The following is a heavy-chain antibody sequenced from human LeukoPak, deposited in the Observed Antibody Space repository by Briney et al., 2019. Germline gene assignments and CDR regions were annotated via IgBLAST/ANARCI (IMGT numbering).Heavy chain of an antibody. D-gene: IGHD5-24*01. CDR3: ARDRNGYNPYYFDY. CDR2: IYYSGST. Sequence: PETLSLTCTVSGGSISSYYWSWIRQLPGKGLEWIGYIYYSGSTNYNPSLKSRVTISVDTSKNQFSLKLSSVTAADTAVYYCARDRNGYNPYYFDYWGQGTLVTVSS. V-gene: IGHV4-59*01. CDR1: GGSISSYY. J-gene: IGHJ4*02.